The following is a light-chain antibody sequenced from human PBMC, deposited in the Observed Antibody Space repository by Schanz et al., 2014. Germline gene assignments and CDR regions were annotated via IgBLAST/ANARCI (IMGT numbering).Light chain of an antibody. CDR1: SSDVGGYNY. Sequence: QSALTQPASVSGSPGQSITISCTGTSSDVGGYNYVTWYQQYPGKAPKVIIYDVSDRPSGVSNRFSGSKSGNTASLTISGLQPEDDADYYCCSYAGSPYVFGTGTKLTVL. CDR2: DVS. CDR3: CSYAGSPYV. J-gene: IGLJ1*01. V-gene: IGLV2-14*03.